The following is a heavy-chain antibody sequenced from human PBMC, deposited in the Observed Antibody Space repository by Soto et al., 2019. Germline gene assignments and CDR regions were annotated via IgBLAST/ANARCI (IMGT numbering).Heavy chain of an antibody. V-gene: IGHV1-2*04. CDR3: ARGGYYDNSWGKLSHYGLDV. Sequence: ASVKVSCKASGYTFTDYYFHWVRQAPGQGLEWMGWINPNTGATTYAQKFQGWVTLTRDTSISTVYMELRGLKSDDTAVYYCARGGYYDNSWGKLSHYGLDVWGQGTSVTVSS. J-gene: IGHJ6*02. CDR1: GYTFTDYY. D-gene: IGHD3-16*01. CDR2: INPNTGAT.